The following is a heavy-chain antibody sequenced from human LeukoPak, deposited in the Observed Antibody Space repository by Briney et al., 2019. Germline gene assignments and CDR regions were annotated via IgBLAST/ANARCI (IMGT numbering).Heavy chain of an antibody. J-gene: IGHJ4*02. V-gene: IGHV4-59*01. CDR1: GGSISSYY. CDR2: IYYSGST. Sequence: SETLSLTCTVSGGSISSYYWSWIRQPPGKGLEWIGYIYYSGSTNYNPSLKSRVTISVDTSKNQFSLKLSSVTAADTAVYYCARTAKYYYGSETYYFFDYWGQGTLVTVSS. D-gene: IGHD3-10*01. CDR3: ARTAKYYYGSETYYFFDY.